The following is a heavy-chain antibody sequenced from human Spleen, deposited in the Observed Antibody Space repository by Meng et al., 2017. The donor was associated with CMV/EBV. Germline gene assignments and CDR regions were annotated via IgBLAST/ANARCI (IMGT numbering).Heavy chain of an antibody. CDR2: IIPIFGTA. CDR3: ARERYCSGGSCYSVNGFDP. V-gene: IGHV1-69*05. CDR1: FSSYA. Sequence: FSSYAISWVRQAPGQGLEWMGGIIPIFGTANYAQKFQGRVTITTDESTSTAYMELSSLRSEDTAVYYCARERYCSGGSCYSVNGFDPWGQGTLVTVSS. D-gene: IGHD2-15*01. J-gene: IGHJ5*02.